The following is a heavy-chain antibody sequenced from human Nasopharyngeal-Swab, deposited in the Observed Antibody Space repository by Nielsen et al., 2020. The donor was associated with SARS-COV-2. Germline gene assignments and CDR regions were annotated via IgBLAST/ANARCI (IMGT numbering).Heavy chain of an antibody. CDR1: GFTFSSYA. J-gene: IGHJ6*04. D-gene: IGHD5-12*01. V-gene: IGHV3-23*01. CDR3: AKMAVGYSCYVLLRANNTGLDV. Sequence: GESLKISCAASGFTFSSYAMSWVRQAPGKGLEWVSAISGSGGSTYYADSVKGRFTISRDNSKNTLYLQMNSLRPEDTDVYYCAKMAVGYSCYVLLRANNTGLDVWGKGTTVNVSS. CDR2: ISGSGGST.